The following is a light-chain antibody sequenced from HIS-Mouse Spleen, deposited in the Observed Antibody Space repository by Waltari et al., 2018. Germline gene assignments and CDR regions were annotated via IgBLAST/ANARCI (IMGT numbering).Light chain of an antibody. V-gene: IGLV3-10*01. CDR1: ALPKKY. J-gene: IGLJ2*01. Sequence: SYELTQPPSVSVSPGQTARITCSGYALPKKYADWYQQKSGQAPVLVIYEDSKRPSRIPGRFSGSSSGTMATLTISGAQVEDEADYYCYSTDSSGNHRVFGGGTKLTVL. CDR3: YSTDSSGNHRV. CDR2: EDS.